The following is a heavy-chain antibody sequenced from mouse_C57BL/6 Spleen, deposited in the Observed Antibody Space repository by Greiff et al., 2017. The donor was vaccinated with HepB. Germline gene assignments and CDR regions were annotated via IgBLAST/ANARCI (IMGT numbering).Heavy chain of an antibody. CDR2: IYPGDGDT. D-gene: IGHD1-1*01. Sequence: QVHVKQSGAELVKPGASVKISCKASGYAFSSYWMNWVKQRPGKGLEWIGQIYPGDGDTNYNGKFKGKATLTADKSSSTAYMQLSSLTSDDSAVYFCARSGSYYYGSSTYYFDYWGQGTTLTVSS. CDR3: ARSGSYYYGSSTYYFDY. J-gene: IGHJ2*01. CDR1: GYAFSSYW. V-gene: IGHV1-80*01.